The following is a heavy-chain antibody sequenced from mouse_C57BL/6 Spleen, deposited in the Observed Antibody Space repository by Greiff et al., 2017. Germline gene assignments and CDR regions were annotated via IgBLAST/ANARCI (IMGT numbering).Heavy chain of an antibody. CDR2: IYPGSGNT. J-gene: IGHJ1*03. CDR3: ARHSPQWYFDV. D-gene: IGHD3-1*01. V-gene: IGHV1-66*01. CDR1: GYSFTSYY. Sequence: QVQLKQSGPELVKPGASVKISCKASGYSFTSYYIHWVKQRPGQGLEWIGWIYPGSGNTKYNEKFKGKATLTADTSSSTAYMQLSSLTSEDSAVYYCARHSPQWYFDVWGTGTTVTVSS.